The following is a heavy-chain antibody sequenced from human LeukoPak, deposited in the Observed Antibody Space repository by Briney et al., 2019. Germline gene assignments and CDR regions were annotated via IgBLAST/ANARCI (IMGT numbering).Heavy chain of an antibody. V-gene: IGHV3-7*03. CDR1: GFTFSRYW. CDR3: ATESGYPVRGFDY. D-gene: IGHD3-9*01. CDR2: MNQDGSEI. J-gene: IGHJ4*02. Sequence: GGSLRLSCVGSGFTFSRYWLNWVRQAPGKGLEWVANMNQDGSEIYYLDSVKGRFTISRDNAKNSVYLQMNGLKAEDTAVYYCATESGYPVRGFDYWGQGTLVTVSS.